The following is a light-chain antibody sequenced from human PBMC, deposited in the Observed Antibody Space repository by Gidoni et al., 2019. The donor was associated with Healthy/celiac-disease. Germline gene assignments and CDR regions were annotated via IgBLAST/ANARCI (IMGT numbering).Light chain of an antibody. CDR2: AAS. CDR3: QKYNSAPPEST. J-gene: IGKJ3*01. CDR1: QGISNY. Sequence: DIQMTQSPSSLSASVGDRVTITCRASQGISNYLAWYQQKPGKVPKLLIYAASTLQSGVPSRFSGSGSGTDFTLTISSLQPEDVATYYCQKYNSAPPESTFGPXTKVDIK. V-gene: IGKV1-27*01.